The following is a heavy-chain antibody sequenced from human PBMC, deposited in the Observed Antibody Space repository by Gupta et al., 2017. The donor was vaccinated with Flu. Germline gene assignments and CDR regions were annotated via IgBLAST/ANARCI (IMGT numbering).Heavy chain of an antibody. CDR2: ISSSSSYI. V-gene: IGHV3-21*01. Sequence: EVQLVESGGGLVKPGGSLRLSCAASGFTFSSYSMNWVRQAPGKGLEWVSSISSSSSYIYYADSVKGRFTISRDNAKNSLYLQMNSLRAEDTAVYYCARGRSAGIAVADEDYWGQGTLVTVSS. CDR1: GFTFSSYS. CDR3: ARGRSAGIAVADEDY. D-gene: IGHD6-19*01. J-gene: IGHJ4*02.